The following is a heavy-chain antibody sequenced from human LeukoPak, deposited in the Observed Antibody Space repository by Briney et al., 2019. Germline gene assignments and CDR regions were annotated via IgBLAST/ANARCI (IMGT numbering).Heavy chain of an antibody. CDR2: ISWSSGII. V-gene: IGHV3-9*01. CDR1: GFIFDDHG. Sequence: PGRSLRLSCAASGFIFDDHGMHWVRQAPGKGLEWVSGISWSSGIIGYADSVKGRFTISRDNAKNTLYLQMNSLRAEDTAVYYCTRGYVGIDYWGQGTLVTVSS. J-gene: IGHJ4*02. CDR3: TRGYVGIDY. D-gene: IGHD5-12*01.